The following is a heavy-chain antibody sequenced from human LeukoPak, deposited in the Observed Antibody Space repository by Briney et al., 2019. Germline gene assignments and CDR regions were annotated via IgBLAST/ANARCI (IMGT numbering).Heavy chain of an antibody. CDR1: GFTVSKYY. J-gene: IGHJ4*02. Sequence: GGSLRLSCGASGFTVSKYYMNWVRQARGKGLEWVSVVYSGGSTNYADSVRGRFTISRDNSKSTLYLQMNSLRAEDTAVYYCARGHIRYYFDYWGQGTLVTVSS. D-gene: IGHD3-3*02. V-gene: IGHV3-66*01. CDR3: ARGHIRYYFDY. CDR2: VYSGGST.